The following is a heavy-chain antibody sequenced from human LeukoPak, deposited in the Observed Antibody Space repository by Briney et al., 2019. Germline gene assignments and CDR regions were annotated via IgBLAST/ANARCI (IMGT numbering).Heavy chain of an antibody. Sequence: PSVKVSCKASGFTFSSSAMQWVRQARGHRLEWIGWIVVGSRSTNYAQKLQETVTVTRDMSTSTAYMELSSLRSEDTAVYYCAAGTNTIFGLPSSFDYWGQGTLVTVSS. CDR2: IVVGSRST. D-gene: IGHD3-3*01. CDR3: AAGTNTIFGLPSSFDY. CDR1: GFTFSSSA. J-gene: IGHJ4*02. V-gene: IGHV1-58*02.